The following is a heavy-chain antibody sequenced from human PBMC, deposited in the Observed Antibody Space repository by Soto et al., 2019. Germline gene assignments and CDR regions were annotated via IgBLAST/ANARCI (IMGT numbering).Heavy chain of an antibody. CDR3: AKDGRAVVPYYYGMEV. J-gene: IGHJ6*04. V-gene: IGHV3-23*01. CDR1: GFTFSSYA. D-gene: IGHD6-19*01. CDR2: ISGSGGST. Sequence: PGGSLRLSCAASGFTFSSYAMSLVRQAPGKGLEWVSAISGSGGSTYYADSVKGRFTISRDNSKNTLYLQMNSLRAEDTAVYYCAKDGRAVVPYYYGMEVWGKGTTVTVSS.